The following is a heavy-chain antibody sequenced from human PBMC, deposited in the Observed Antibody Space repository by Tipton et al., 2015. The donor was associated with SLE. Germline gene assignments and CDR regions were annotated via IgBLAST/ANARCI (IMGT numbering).Heavy chain of an antibody. Sequence: TLSLTCAVYGGSFSDYYWSWIRQPPGRGLEWIGSMSYIGKTDYNPSLESRVTISVETSNNQVSLKLSSVAAADTAVYYCARVGGYMVRGVQTYYYYYMDVWGKGTTVTVSS. CDR3: ARVGGYMVRGVQTYYYYYMDV. CDR1: GGSFSDYY. CDR2: MSYIGKT. J-gene: IGHJ6*03. V-gene: IGHV4-34*01. D-gene: IGHD3-10*01.